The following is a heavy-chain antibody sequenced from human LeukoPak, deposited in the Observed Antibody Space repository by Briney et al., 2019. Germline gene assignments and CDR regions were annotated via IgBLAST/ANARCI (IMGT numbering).Heavy chain of an antibody. Sequence: GGTLRLSCAASGFTFSSYGMSWVRQAPGKGLEWVALISYDGGDKYYAESMKGRITISRDNAENTLYLQMNNLRPDDTAFYFCVKEGVEYSYSYGDYWGQGTLVTVSS. CDR2: ISYDGGDK. J-gene: IGHJ4*02. V-gene: IGHV3-30*18. D-gene: IGHD3-16*01. CDR1: GFTFSSYG. CDR3: VKEGVEYSYSYGDY.